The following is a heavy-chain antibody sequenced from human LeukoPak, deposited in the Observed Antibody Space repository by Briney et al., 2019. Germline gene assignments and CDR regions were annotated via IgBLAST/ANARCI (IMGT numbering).Heavy chain of an antibody. CDR1: GFTFSDYY. CDR2: ISSSSSNI. D-gene: IGHD5-12*01. CDR3: ARSGTGYEKAFFDY. V-gene: IGHV3-11*06. Sequence: SLRLSCAASGFTFSDYYMSWIRQAPGKGLEWVSFISSSSSNINYADSVKGRFTISRDNAKNSLYLQMNSLRAEDTAVYYCARSGTGYEKAFFDYWGQGTLVTVSS. J-gene: IGHJ4*02.